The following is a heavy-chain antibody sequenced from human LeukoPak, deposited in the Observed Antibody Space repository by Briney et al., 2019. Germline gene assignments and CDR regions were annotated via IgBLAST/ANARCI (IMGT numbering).Heavy chain of an antibody. V-gene: IGHV4-39*07. J-gene: IGHJ4*02. CDR2: IYYSGRT. CDR3: ARIAYSSSTDY. CDR1: GGSISSSSYY. D-gene: IGHD6-6*01. Sequence: PSETLSLTCTVSGGSISSSSYYWGWIRQPPGTGLECIGSIYYSGRTYYKSSLKSRVTISVDTSNNQFSLKLNSVTAADTAVYYCARIAYSSSTDYWGQGTLVTVSS.